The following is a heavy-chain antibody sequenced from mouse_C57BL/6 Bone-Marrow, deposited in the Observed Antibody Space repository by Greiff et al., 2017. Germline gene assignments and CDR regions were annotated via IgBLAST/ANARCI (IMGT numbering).Heavy chain of an antibody. CDR3: TSEGLYYDALAY. Sequence: DVHLVESGEGLVKPGGSLTLSCAASGFTFSSYAMSWVRQTPEKRLEWVAYISRGGDYIYYADTVKGRFTISRDNARNTLYVQMSRLKSEDTAMYYSTSEGLYYDALAYWGQGTLVTVSA. CDR1: GFTFSSYA. D-gene: IGHD2-4*01. CDR2: ISRGGDYI. V-gene: IGHV5-9-1*02. J-gene: IGHJ3*01.